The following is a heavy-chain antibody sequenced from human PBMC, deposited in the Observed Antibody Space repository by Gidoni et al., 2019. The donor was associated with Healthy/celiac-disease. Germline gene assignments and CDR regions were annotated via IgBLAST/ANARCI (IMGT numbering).Heavy chain of an antibody. CDR3: AKEATREFDY. Sequence: QVQLVESGGGVVQPGRSLRLSCAASGFTFSSYGMHWVRQAPGKGLEWGAVISYDGSNKYYADSVKGRFTISRDNSKNTLYLQMNSLRAEDTAVYYCAKEATREFDYWGQGTLVTVSS. J-gene: IGHJ4*02. CDR1: GFTFSSYG. D-gene: IGHD1-26*01. V-gene: IGHV3-30*18. CDR2: ISYDGSNK.